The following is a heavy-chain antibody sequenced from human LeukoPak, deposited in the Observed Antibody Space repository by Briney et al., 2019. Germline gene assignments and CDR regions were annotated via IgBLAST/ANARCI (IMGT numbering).Heavy chain of an antibody. V-gene: IGHV1-69*04. CDR3: ARGGKGYCSSTSCYSLDY. CDR1: GGTFSSYA. D-gene: IGHD2-2*01. Sequence: GASVKVSCKASGGTFSSYAISWVRQAPGQGLEWMGRIIPILGIASYAQKFQGRVTITADKSTSTAYMELSSLRSEDTAVYYCARGGKGYCSSTSCYSLDYWGQGTLVTVSS. J-gene: IGHJ4*02. CDR2: IIPILGIA.